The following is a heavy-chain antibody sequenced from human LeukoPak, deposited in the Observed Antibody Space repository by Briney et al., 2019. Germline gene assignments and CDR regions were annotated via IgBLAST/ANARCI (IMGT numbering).Heavy chain of an antibody. Sequence: GGSLRLSCAASGFTFSSYWMSWVRQAPGKGLEWVANIKQDGSEKYYVNSVKGRFTISRDNAKNSLYLQMNSLGAEDTAVYYCARDSRSGYYYNWGQGTLVTVSS. CDR2: IKQDGSEK. CDR1: GFTFSSYW. V-gene: IGHV3-7*01. D-gene: IGHD3-22*01. CDR3: ARDSRSGYYYN. J-gene: IGHJ4*02.